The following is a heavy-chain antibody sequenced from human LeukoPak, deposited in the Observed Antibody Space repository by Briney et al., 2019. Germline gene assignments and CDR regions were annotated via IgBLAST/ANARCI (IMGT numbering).Heavy chain of an antibody. J-gene: IGHJ4*02. V-gene: IGHV3-21*01. CDR2: ISSSSSYI. D-gene: IGHD1-1*01. CDR3: ARDTTGYIWSGGKVSADY. CDR1: GFTFSSYS. Sequence: PGGSLRLSCAASGFTFSSYSMNWVRQAPGKGLEWVSSISSSSSYIYYADSVKGRFTISRDNAKNSLYLQMNSLRAEDTAVYYCARDTTGYIWSGGKVSADYWGQGTLVAVSS.